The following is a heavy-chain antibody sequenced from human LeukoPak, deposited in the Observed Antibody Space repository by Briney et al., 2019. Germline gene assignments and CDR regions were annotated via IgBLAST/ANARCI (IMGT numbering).Heavy chain of an antibody. CDR3: ARCDSSTSCYHPGD. CDR1: GFTFSSYS. D-gene: IGHD2-2*01. J-gene: IGHJ4*02. Sequence: GGSLRLSCAASGFTFSSYSMNWVRQAPGKGLEWVSYISSSSSTIYYADSVKGRFTISRDNAKNSLYLQMNSLRAGDTAVYYCARCDSSTSCYHPGDWGQGTLVTVSS. V-gene: IGHV3-48*04. CDR2: ISSSSSTI.